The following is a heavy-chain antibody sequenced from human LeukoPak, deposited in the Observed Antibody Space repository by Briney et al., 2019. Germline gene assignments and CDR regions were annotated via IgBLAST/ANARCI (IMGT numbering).Heavy chain of an antibody. J-gene: IGHJ4*02. Sequence: PGGSLRLSCAGSGFTLSSNWMHWVRQAPGKGLVWVSRFYSDGSRTNYADSVKGRFTISGDNAKNTQYLQMNSLRAEDTAVYYCARDGYNLFDYWGQGTLVTVSS. V-gene: IGHV3-74*01. CDR2: FYSDGSRT. D-gene: IGHD5-24*01. CDR1: GFTLSSNW. CDR3: ARDGYNLFDY.